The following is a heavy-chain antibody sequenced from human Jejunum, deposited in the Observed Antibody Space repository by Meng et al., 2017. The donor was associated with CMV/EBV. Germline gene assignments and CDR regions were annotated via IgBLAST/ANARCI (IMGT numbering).Heavy chain of an antibody. V-gene: IGHV3-23*01. CDR3: ARLSDS. D-gene: IGHD2-15*01. CDR1: GFTFSSYS. J-gene: IGHJ4*02. CDR2: ITGSGGNT. Sequence: LKISCSASGFTFSSYSMSWVRQAPGKGLKWVASITGSGGNTYYADSVKGRFTISRDNSKNTLYLQMNSLRADDTAVYYCARLSDSWGQGTRVTVSS.